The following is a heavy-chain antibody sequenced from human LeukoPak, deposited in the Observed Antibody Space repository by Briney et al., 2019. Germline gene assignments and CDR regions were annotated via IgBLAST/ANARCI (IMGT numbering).Heavy chain of an antibody. CDR1: GFTFSSYS. CDR2: IISSSSYI. V-gene: IGHV3-21*01. Sequence: AGGSVRLSCAASGFTFSSYSMNWVRQAPGKGLEWVSSIISSSSYIYYADSVKGRFTISRDNAKNSLYLQMTSLRAEDAAVYYCARTGGSSGYYDPFDIWGQGTMVTVCS. CDR3: ARTGGSSGYYDPFDI. D-gene: IGHD3-22*01. J-gene: IGHJ3*02.